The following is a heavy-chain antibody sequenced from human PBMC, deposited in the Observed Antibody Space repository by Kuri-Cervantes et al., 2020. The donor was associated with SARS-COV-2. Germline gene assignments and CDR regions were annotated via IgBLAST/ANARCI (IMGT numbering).Heavy chain of an antibody. Sequence: SETLSLTCTVSGGSVSSGSYYWSWIRQPPGKGLEWIGYIYYTGSTNYSPSLKSRVTISVDTSKNQFSLKLSSVTAADTAVYYRARVAAGTIEDYYYGMDVWGQGTTVTVSS. V-gene: IGHV4-61*01. D-gene: IGHD6-13*01. J-gene: IGHJ6*02. CDR1: GGSVSSGSYY. CDR2: IYYTGST. CDR3: ARVAAGTIEDYYYGMDV.